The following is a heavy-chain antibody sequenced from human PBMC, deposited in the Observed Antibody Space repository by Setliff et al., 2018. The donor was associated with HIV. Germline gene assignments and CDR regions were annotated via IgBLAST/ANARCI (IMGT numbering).Heavy chain of an antibody. Sequence: ASVKVSCKASGYSFPTYSLNCVRQVPGQGVEWMGWISSNTGNPTYAQDFTGRFVLSLDTSVNTAYLQITTLKAEDSAVYYCARAHIYSDAFDIWGQGTMVTVSS. V-gene: IGHV7-4-1*02. CDR2: ISSNTGNP. J-gene: IGHJ3*02. CDR3: ARAHIYSDAFDI. D-gene: IGHD2-21*01. CDR1: GYSFPTYS.